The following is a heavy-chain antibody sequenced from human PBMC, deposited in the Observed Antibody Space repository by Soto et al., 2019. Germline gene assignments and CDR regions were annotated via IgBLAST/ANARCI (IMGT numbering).Heavy chain of an antibody. V-gene: IGHV4-31*11. CDR3: ARYRFTAAWSKFDY. D-gene: IGHD3-16*02. CDR1: GVSVGSDAYY. CDR2: VSHRGNT. Sequence: QVQLQQSGPGLVKPSQTLSLTCAVSGVSVGSDAYYWSWIRQHPGKGLEWVGFVSHRGNTYYNPSLKNRLTLSVDMSRNQFFLYLTSVTAADTAVYFCARYRFTAAWSKFDYWGQGPRVTVSS. J-gene: IGHJ4*02.